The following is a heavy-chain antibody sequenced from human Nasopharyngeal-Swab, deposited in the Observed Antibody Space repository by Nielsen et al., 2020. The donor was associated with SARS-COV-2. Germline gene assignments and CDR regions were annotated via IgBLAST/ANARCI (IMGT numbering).Heavy chain of an antibody. Sequence: ASVKVSCKASGYTFTSYYMHWVRQAPGQGLEWMGIINPSGGSTSYAQKFQGRVTVTRDTSTSTVYMELSSLRSEDTAVYYCARGGQRHIVVVTANNWFDPWGQGTLVTVSS. D-gene: IGHD2-21*02. J-gene: IGHJ5*02. CDR2: INPSGGST. V-gene: IGHV1-46*01. CDR3: ARGGQRHIVVVTANNWFDP. CDR1: GYTFTSYY.